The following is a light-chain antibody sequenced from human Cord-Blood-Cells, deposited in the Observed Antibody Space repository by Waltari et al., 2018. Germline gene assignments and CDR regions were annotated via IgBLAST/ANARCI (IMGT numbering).Light chain of an antibody. V-gene: IGLV3-21*04. CDR2: YDS. J-gene: IGLJ3*02. CDR1: NIGSKS. CDR3: QVWDSSSDHWV. Sequence: SYVLTQPPSVSVAPGKTARTTCGGYNIGSKSVHWYQQKPGQAPVLVIYYDSDRPSGIPERFSGSNSGNTATLTISRVEAGDEADYYCQVWDSSSDHWVFGGGTKLTVL.